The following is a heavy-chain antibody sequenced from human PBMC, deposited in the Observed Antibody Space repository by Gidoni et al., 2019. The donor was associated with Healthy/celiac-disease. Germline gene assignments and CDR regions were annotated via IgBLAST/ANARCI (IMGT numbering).Heavy chain of an antibody. D-gene: IGHD6-6*01. CDR1: EYTFTGKY. CDR2: INPSGGST. CDR3: AREREPGAAQGY. J-gene: IGHJ4*02. Sequence: QVQLGQSGAAVKKPGASAKVSAKASEYTFTGKYMHWVRQAPGQGLEWKGLINPSGGSTSYAQKFQGRVTMTRDTSTSTVYMERSSLRSEDTAVYYCAREREPGAAQGYWGQGTLVTVSS. V-gene: IGHV1-46*01.